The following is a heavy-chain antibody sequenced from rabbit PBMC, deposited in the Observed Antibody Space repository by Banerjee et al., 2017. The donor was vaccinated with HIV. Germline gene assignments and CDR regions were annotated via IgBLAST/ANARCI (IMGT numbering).Heavy chain of an antibody. D-gene: IGHD4-1*01. Sequence: QSLEESGGDLVKPGASLTLTCKASGFSLSSNYWICWVRQAPGKGLELIGCIYGGDSATTWYANWAKGRFTISRTSSTTVTLQMTSLTAADTATYFCARDLAGVIGWNFGLWGQGTLVTVS. J-gene: IGHJ3*01. V-gene: IGHV1S40*01. CDR3: ARDLAGVIGWNFGL. CDR1: GFSLSSNYW. CDR2: IYGGDSATT.